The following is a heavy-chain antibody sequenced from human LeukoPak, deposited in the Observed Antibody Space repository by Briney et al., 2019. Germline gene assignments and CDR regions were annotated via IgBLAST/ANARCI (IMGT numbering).Heavy chain of an antibody. CDR3: ARDRGYYDSSGYRIDY. D-gene: IGHD3-22*01. CDR1: GFTFSSYA. J-gene: IGHJ4*02. CDR2: ISYDGSNK. V-gene: IGHV3-30*04. Sequence: GGSLRLSCAASGFTFSSYAMHWVRQAPGKGLEWVAVISYDGSNKYYADSVKGRFTISRDNAKNSLYLQMNSLRAEDTAVYYCARDRGYYDSSGYRIDYWGQGTLVTVSS.